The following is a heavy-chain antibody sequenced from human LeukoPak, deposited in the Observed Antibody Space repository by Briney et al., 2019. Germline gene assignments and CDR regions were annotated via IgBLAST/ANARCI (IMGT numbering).Heavy chain of an antibody. Sequence: GGSLRLSCAASGFTFSSYAMHWVRQATGKGLEWVSAIGTAGDTYYPGSVKGRFTISRENAKNSLYLQMNSLRAGDTAVYYCARGSGDYSNPYYFDYWGQGTLVTVSS. V-gene: IGHV3-13*01. CDR2: IGTAGDT. CDR1: GFTFSSYA. D-gene: IGHD4-11*01. CDR3: ARGSGDYSNPYYFDY. J-gene: IGHJ4*02.